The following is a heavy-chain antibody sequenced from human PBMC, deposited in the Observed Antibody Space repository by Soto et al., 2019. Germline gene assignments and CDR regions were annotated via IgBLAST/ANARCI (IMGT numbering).Heavy chain of an antibody. Sequence: SVKVSCKASGGTFSSYTISWVRQAPGQGLEWMGRIIPILGIANYAQKFQGRVTITADKSTSTAYMELSSLRSEDTAVYYCARGYCSGGSCYEGGPYYYYYYMDVWGKGTTVTVSS. D-gene: IGHD2-15*01. CDR3: ARGYCSGGSCYEGGPYYYYYYMDV. CDR2: IIPILGIA. CDR1: GGTFSSYT. J-gene: IGHJ6*03. V-gene: IGHV1-69*02.